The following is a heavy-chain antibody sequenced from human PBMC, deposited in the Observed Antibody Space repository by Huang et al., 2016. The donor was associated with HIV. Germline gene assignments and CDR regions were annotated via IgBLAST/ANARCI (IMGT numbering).Heavy chain of an antibody. CDR2: IYPADSDT. V-gene: IGHV5-51*01. J-gene: IGHJ3*02. D-gene: IGHD4-17*01. CDR3: AKGPYADYVFDAFDI. CDR1: GYRFTSYW. Sequence: EVQVVQSGAEVKKPGESLKISCKGTGYRFTSYWIGWVRQIPGKGLEWMGIIYPADSDTRYSPSFPGQVTISADKSISTAYLQWSTLKASDTAMYYCAKGPYADYVFDAFDIWGQGTMVTVSS.